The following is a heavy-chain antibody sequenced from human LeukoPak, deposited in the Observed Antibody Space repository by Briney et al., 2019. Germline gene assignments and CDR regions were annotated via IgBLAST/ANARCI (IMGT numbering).Heavy chain of an antibody. D-gene: IGHD4-17*01. V-gene: IGHV1-2*02. CDR1: GYTFTGYY. CDR3: ARAYGDYVIVFDGSWFDP. J-gene: IGHJ5*02. CDR2: INPNSGGT. Sequence: ASVTVSCKASGYTFTGYYMHWVRQAPGQGLEWMGWINPNSGGTNYAQKFQGRVTMTRDTSISTAYMELSRLRSDDTAVYYCARAYGDYVIVFDGSWFDPWGQGTLVTVSS.